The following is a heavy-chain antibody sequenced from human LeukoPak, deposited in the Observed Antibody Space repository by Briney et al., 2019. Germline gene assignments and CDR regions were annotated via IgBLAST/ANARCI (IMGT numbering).Heavy chain of an antibody. CDR1: GGSISSYY. V-gene: IGHV4-59*01. J-gene: IGHJ6*02. CDR2: IYYSGST. CDR3: ARAPFYYYGMDV. Sequence: SETLSLTCTVSGGSISSYYWSWIRQPPGKGLEWIGYIYYSGSTNYNPSLKSRVTISVDTSKNQFSLKLSSVTTADTAVYYCARAPFYYYGMDVWGQGTTVTVSS.